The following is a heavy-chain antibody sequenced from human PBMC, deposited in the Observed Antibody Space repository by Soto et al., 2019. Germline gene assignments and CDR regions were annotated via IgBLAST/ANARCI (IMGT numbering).Heavy chain of an antibody. CDR2: INSGKGNT. J-gene: IGHJ4*02. CDR3: ARAGDDCSAANCYVIDY. D-gene: IGHD2-2*01. CDR1: GYTFTRYA. Sequence: ASVKVSCKASGYTFTRYAMHWVRQAPGQRLEWMGWINSGKGNTKYSEKFQGRVTLTSDTSASTAYMDLSSLRSEDTAMYYCARAGDDCSAANCYVIDYWGQGTLVTVSS. V-gene: IGHV1-3*04.